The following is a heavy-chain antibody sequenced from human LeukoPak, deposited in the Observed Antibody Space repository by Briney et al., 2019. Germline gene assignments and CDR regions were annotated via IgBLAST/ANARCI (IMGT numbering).Heavy chain of an antibody. CDR1: GFTFSSYA. CDR3: VRGSVVRGVII. D-gene: IGHD3-10*01. CDR2: ISYDGSNK. J-gene: IGHJ4*02. Sequence: PGRSLRLSCAASGFTFSSYAMHWVRQAPGKGLEWVAVISYDGSNKYYADSVKGRFTISRDNSKNTLYLQMNSLRAEDTAVYYCVRGSVVRGVIIWGQGTLVTVSS. V-gene: IGHV3-30*04.